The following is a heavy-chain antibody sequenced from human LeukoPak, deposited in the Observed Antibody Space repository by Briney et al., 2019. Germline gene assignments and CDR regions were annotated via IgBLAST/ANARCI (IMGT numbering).Heavy chain of an antibody. CDR1: GGSLSSGGYS. D-gene: IGHD5-12*01. CDR2: IYHSGST. Sequence: PSQTLSLTCAVSGGSLSSGGYSWSWIRQPPGKGLEWIGYIYHSGSTYYNPSLKSRVTISVDRSKNQFSLKLSSVTAADTAVYYCARYTVATIEGYYFDYWGQGTLVTVSS. J-gene: IGHJ4*02. V-gene: IGHV4-30-2*01. CDR3: ARYTVATIEGYYFDY.